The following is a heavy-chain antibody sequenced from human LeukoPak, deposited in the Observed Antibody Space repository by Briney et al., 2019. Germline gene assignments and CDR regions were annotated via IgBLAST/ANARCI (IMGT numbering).Heavy chain of an antibody. CDR3: ARDMAYCGGDCYPNWFDP. D-gene: IGHD2-21*02. V-gene: IGHV1-18*01. CDR2: ISAYNGNT. Sequence: ASVKVFCKASGYTFTSYGISWVRQAPGQGLEWMGWISAYNGNTNYAQKLQGRVTMTTDTSTSTAYMELRSLRSDDTAVYYCARDMAYCGGDCYPNWFDPWGQGTLVTVSS. J-gene: IGHJ5*02. CDR1: GYTFTSYG.